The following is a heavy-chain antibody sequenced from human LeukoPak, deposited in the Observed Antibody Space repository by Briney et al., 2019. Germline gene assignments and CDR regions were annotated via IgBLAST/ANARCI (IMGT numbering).Heavy chain of an antibody. CDR1: RFTLRSYS. D-gene: IGHD3-9*01. Sequence: GGCLRLSRVDSRFTLRSYSMNWVRPAPGRRREWVSYISSSSSTIYYADSVKGRFTIPRDNAKNSLYLQMKSLRAEDTAVYYCARSSGYYYYGMDVWGQGTTVTVSS. J-gene: IGHJ6*02. CDR3: ARSSGYYYYGMDV. CDR2: ISSSSSTI. V-gene: IGHV3-48*04.